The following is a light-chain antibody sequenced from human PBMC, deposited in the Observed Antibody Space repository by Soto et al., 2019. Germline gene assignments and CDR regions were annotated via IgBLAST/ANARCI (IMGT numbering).Light chain of an antibody. V-gene: IGLV2-14*01. CDR1: SSDVGRYNH. CDR2: EVS. CDR3: NSHTSGDFRV. J-gene: IGLJ1*01. Sequence: QSVLTRPASVSGSPGQSIPISCTGTSSDVGRYNHVSWYQHHPGKAPKLIISEVSNRPSGVSNRFSGSKSGYTASLTISGLQAEDEADYYCNSHTSGDFRVFGTGTK.